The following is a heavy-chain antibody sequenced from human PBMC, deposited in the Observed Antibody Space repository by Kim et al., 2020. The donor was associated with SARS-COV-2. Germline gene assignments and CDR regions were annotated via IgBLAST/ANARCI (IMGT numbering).Heavy chain of an antibody. CDR1: GFTFGDYA. D-gene: IGHD5-12*01. CDR3: TRGLEIVATIYYYYGMDV. J-gene: IGHJ6*02. CDR2: IRSKAYGGTT. Sequence: GGSLRLSCTASGFTFGDYAMSWFRQAPGKGLEWVGFIRSKAYGGTTEYAASVKGRFTISRDDSKSIAYLQMNSLKTEDTAVYYCTRGLEIVATIYYYYGMDVWGQGTTVTVSS. V-gene: IGHV3-49*03.